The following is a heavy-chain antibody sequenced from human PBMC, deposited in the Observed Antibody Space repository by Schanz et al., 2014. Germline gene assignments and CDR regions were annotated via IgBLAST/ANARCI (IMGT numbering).Heavy chain of an antibody. CDR3: ARSGVDV. J-gene: IGHJ6*02. Sequence: EVQLVESGGGLVKPGGSLRLSCAASGFTFNNLGMNWVRQAPGKGLEWVSCITGGSTTYTYYADSVRGRFTISRVNAKSSVYLQMNSLRAEDTAVYYCARSGVDVWGQGTTVTVSS. V-gene: IGHV3-21*01. D-gene: IGHD3-10*01. CDR2: ITGGSTTYT. CDR1: GFTFNNLG.